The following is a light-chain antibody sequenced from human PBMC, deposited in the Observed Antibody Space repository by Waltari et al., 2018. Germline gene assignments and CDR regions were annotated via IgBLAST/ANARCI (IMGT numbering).Light chain of an antibody. CDR1: SHNIGPNY. V-gene: IGLV1-47*01. Sequence: QSVLTQPPSVSGTPGQGVTISCSGSSHNIGPNYVYWYQQHPRTAPNLLIFRNDQRPSGGPDRFSASKSGTSASLAISGLRSEDEADYYCAAWDDGLSGPVFGGGTKLTVL. CDR3: AAWDDGLSGPV. CDR2: RND. J-gene: IGLJ3*02.